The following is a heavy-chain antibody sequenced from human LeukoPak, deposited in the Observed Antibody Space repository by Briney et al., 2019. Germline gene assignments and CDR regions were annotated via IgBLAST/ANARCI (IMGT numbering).Heavy chain of an antibody. CDR1: GFTFSSYA. D-gene: IGHD1/OR15-1a*01. CDR3: AVTTRSRGFDY. J-gene: IGHJ4*02. V-gene: IGHV3-30*04. CDR2: ISYDGSNK. Sequence: GGSLRLSCAASGFTFSSYAMHWVRQAPGKGLEWVAVISYDGSNKYYADSVKGRFTISRDNSKNTLYLQMSSLRAEDTAVYYCAVTTRSRGFDYWGQGTLVTVSS.